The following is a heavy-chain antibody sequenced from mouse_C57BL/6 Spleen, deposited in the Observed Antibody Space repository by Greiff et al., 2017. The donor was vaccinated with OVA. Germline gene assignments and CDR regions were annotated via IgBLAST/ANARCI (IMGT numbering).Heavy chain of an antibody. CDR3: ARGGRDLDY. Sequence: EVKLQESGPGLVKPSQSLSLTCSVTGYSITSGYYWNWIRQFPGNKLEWMGYISYDGSNNYNPSLKNRISITRDTSKNQFFLKLNSVTTEDTATYYCARGGRDLDYWGQGTTLTVSS. J-gene: IGHJ2*01. V-gene: IGHV3-6*01. CDR2: ISYDGSN. CDR1: GYSITSGYY.